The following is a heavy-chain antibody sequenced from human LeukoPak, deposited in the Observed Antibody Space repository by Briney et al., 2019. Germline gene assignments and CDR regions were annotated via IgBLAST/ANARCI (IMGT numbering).Heavy chain of an antibody. CDR3: ARWVSKYYYYMDV. Sequence: GGSLRLSCAASGFTFSDYYMSWIRQAPGKGLEWVSYISSSGSTIYYADSVKGRFTISRDNAKNSLYLQMNSLRAEDTAVYYRARWVSKYYYYMDVWGKGTTVTVSS. CDR1: GFTFSDYY. J-gene: IGHJ6*03. V-gene: IGHV3-11*01. D-gene: IGHD4-23*01. CDR2: ISSSGSTI.